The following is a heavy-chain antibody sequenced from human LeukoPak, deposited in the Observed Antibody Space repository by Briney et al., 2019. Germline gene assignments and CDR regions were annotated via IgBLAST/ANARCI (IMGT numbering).Heavy chain of an antibody. CDR2: IYHSGST. CDR3: ASDPSSSTWFDP. CDR1: GYSISSGYY. V-gene: IGHV4-38-2*02. Sequence: SETLSLTCTVSGYSISSGYYWGWIRQPPGKGLEWIGSIYHSGSTYYNPSLKSRVTISVDTSKNQFSLKLSSVTAADTAVYYCASDPSSSTWFDPWGQGTLVTVSS. D-gene: IGHD6-6*01. J-gene: IGHJ5*02.